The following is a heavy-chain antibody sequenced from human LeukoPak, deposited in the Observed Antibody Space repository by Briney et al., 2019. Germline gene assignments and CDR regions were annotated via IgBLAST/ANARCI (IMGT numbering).Heavy chain of an antibody. CDR1: GGTFSSYA. CDR3: ARGPFVVVPAAMRWFDP. Sequence: SVKVSCKASGGTFSSYAISWVRQAPGQGIEWMGRIIPIFGIANYAQKFQGRVTITADKTTSTAYMELSSLRSEDTAVYYCARGPFVVVPAAMRWFDPWGQGTLVTVSS. V-gene: IGHV1-69*04. CDR2: IIPIFGIA. J-gene: IGHJ5*02. D-gene: IGHD2-2*01.